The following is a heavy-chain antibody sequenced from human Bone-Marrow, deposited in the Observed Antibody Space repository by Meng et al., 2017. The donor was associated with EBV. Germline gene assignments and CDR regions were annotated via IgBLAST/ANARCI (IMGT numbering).Heavy chain of an antibody. CDR1: GISAYW. CDR3: AKDCFGARDY. V-gene: IGHV3-74*01. Sequence: GSGGGLVRLGGSLGLSGVGSGISAYWMHWVRQVPGKGLVWVSRINEDGSVINYADSVKGRFTISRDNAKNTVSLQMNSLRAEDTAVYYCAKDCFGARDYWGQGTLVTVSS. J-gene: IGHJ4*02. D-gene: IGHD1-26*01. CDR2: INEDGSVI.